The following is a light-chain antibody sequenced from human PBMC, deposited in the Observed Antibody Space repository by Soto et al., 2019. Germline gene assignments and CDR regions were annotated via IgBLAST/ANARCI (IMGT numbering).Light chain of an antibody. CDR1: QRTSGW. CDR2: KAS. V-gene: IGKV1-5*03. CDR3: QQYNSYSRP. J-gene: IGKJ1*01. Sequence: IQVTQYTSSVSASVGDRVTITCRASQRTSGWLARYQQKPGKAPKLLIYKASSLESGVPSRFSGSGSGTEFTLTISSLQPDDFATYYCQQYNSYSRPFGQGTK.